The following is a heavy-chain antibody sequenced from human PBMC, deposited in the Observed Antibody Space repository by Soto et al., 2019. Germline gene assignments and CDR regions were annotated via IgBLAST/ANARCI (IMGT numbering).Heavy chain of an antibody. CDR1: GGTFSSYT. CDR2: IIPMFGTG. V-gene: IGHV1-69*12. CDR3: ARRYCISPSCNYYGLDV. Sequence: QVQLVQSGAEVKKPGSSVKVSCKASGGTFSSYTISWVRQAPGQGLEWMGGIIPMFGTGNYAQKFQGRVTITADESTTTAYVELSSLRSEETAVYYCARRYCISPSCNYYGLDVWGQGTTVTVSS. D-gene: IGHD2-2*01. J-gene: IGHJ6*02.